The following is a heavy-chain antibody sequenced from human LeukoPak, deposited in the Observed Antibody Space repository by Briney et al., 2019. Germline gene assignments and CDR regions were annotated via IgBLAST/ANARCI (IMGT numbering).Heavy chain of an antibody. CDR2: IYTSGST. J-gene: IGHJ4*02. CDR3: ARTYYDILTGYGAFDY. D-gene: IGHD3-9*01. Sequence: SETLSLTCTVSGGSISSGPYYWSWIRQPAGKGLEWIGRIYTSGSTNYNPSLKSRVTISVDTSKNQFSLKLSSVTAADTAVYYCARTYYDILTGYGAFDYWGQGTLVTVSS. CDR1: GGSISSGPYY. V-gene: IGHV4-61*02.